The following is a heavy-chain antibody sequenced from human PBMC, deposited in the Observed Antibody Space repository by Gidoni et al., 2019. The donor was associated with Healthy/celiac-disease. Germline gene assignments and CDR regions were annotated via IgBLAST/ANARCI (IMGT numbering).Heavy chain of an antibody. D-gene: IGHD6-13*01. J-gene: IGHJ2*01. CDR2: ISGSGGRT. Sequence: EVQLLESGGGLVQPGGSLRLSCAASGFTFRRYAMGWVRQAPGKGLEWVSAISGSGGRTYYADSVKGRFTISRDNSKNTLYLQMNSLRAEDTAVYYCAKGGIAAAGTRYWYFDLWGRGTLVTVSS. V-gene: IGHV3-23*01. CDR1: GFTFRRYA. CDR3: AKGGIAAAGTRYWYFDL.